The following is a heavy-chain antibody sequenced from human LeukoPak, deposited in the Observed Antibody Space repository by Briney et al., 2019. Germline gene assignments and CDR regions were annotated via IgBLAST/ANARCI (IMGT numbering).Heavy chain of an antibody. V-gene: IGHV4-34*01. D-gene: IGHD4-17*01. Sequence: SETLSLTCAVYGGSFSGYYWSWIRQPPGKGLEWIGEINHSGSTNYNPSLKSRVTISVDTSKNQFSLKLSSVTAADTAVYYCARGPVRGRFGPGLPFDYWGQGTLVAVSS. CDR2: INHSGST. CDR3: ARGPVRGRFGPGLPFDY. J-gene: IGHJ4*02. CDR1: GGSFSGYY.